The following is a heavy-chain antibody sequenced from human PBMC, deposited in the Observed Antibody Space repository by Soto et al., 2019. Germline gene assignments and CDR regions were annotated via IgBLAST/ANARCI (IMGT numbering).Heavy chain of an antibody. CDR3: ARNTMSAAGADYYGLDV. V-gene: IGHV3-11*01. D-gene: IGHD6-13*01. CDR2: MSSSGATI. J-gene: IGHJ6*02. CDR1: GFTFRDYY. Sequence: GGSLRLSCAGSGFTFRDYYMSWVRLAPGQGLEWVSYMSSSGATIYYADSGKGRFTISRDNAKNSLYLQMNSLRADDTAVYYCARNTMSAAGADYYGLDVWGQGTTVTVSS.